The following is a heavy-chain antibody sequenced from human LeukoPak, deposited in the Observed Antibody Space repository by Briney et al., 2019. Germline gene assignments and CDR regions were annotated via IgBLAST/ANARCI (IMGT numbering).Heavy chain of an antibody. Sequence: SETLSLTCTVSGGFISSFYWSWIRQPPGKGLEYIGYISYSETTSYNPSLMSRVTISLDTSKNQFSLKLTSVTAADTAVYYCARDKGLPQTFDIWGQGTMVTVSS. CDR1: GGFISSFY. CDR2: ISYSETT. J-gene: IGHJ3*02. D-gene: IGHD5/OR15-5a*01. V-gene: IGHV4-59*01. CDR3: ARDKGLPQTFDI.